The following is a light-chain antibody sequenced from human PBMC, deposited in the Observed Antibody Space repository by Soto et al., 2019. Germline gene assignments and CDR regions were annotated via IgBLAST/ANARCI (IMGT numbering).Light chain of an antibody. Sequence: QSVLTQPPSASGTPGQMVTISCSGSSSNIGSNTVNWYQQLPGMAPKLLIYNNSQRPSGVPDRFSGSKSGTSASLAISGLQSEDEADYYCAAWDDSLRGLEFGGGPKVTVL. V-gene: IGLV1-44*01. CDR3: AAWDDSLRGLE. J-gene: IGLJ2*01. CDR2: NNS. CDR1: SSNIGSNT.